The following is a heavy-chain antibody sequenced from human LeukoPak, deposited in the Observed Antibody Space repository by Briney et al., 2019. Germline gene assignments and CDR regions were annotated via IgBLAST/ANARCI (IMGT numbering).Heavy chain of an antibody. D-gene: IGHD2-21*02. CDR3: TRELLREVTLDY. J-gene: IGHJ4*01. CDR2: INTDGSST. Sequence: GGSLRLSCAASGFTFISYGMQWVRQAPGKGLVWVSRINTDGSSTSYADSVKGRFTVSRDNAKNTVYLQVNSLRAEDTAVYFGTRELLREVTLDYWGQGTLVTVSS. CDR1: GFTFISYG. V-gene: IGHV3-74*01.